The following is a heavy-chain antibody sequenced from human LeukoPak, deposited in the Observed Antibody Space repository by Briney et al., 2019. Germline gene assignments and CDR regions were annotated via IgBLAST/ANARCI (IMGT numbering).Heavy chain of an antibody. CDR3: ARHMTTDMLDAFDI. D-gene: IGHD3-10*02. Sequence: SETLSLTCAVSGYSISSGYYWSWIRQLPGEGLEGIGSIFHGGSTYYNPSLKSRVTTSVDASKNHFTLTLSSVTAADTAVYHCARHMTTDMLDAFDIWGQGTMVIISS. V-gene: IGHV4-38-2*01. J-gene: IGHJ3*02. CDR2: IFHGGST. CDR1: GYSISSGYY.